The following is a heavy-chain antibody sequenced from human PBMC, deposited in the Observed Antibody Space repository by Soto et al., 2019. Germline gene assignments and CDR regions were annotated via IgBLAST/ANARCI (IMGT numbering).Heavy chain of an antibody. V-gene: IGHV3-23*01. D-gene: IGHD3-22*01. CDR1: GFTFSSYA. CDR3: AKGYYYDSTNFLNFDY. Sequence: PGGSLRLSCAASGFTFSSYAMSWVRQAPGKGLEWVSAISGSGGSTYYADSVKGRFTISRDNSKNTLYPQMNSLRAEDTAVYYCAKGYYYDSTNFLNFDYWGQGTLVNVSS. J-gene: IGHJ4*02. CDR2: ISGSGGST.